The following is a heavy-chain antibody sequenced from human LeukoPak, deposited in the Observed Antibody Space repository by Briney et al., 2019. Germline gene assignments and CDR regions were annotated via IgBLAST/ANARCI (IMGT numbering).Heavy chain of an antibody. Sequence: SSETLSLTCAVYGGSFSGYYWSWIRQPAGKGLEWIGRIYTSGSTNYNPSLKSRVTMSVDTSKNQFSLKLSSVTAADTAVYYCARVRGNWFDPWGQGTLVTVSS. CDR3: ARVRGNWFDP. D-gene: IGHD5-24*01. J-gene: IGHJ5*02. CDR1: GGSFSGYY. V-gene: IGHV4-59*10. CDR2: IYTSGST.